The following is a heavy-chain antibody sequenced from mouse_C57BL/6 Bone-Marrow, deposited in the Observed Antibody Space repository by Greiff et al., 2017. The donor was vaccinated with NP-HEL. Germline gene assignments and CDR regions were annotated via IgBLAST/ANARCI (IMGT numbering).Heavy chain of an antibody. CDR3: ARGGWLLPYYYAMDY. CDR1: GYTFTSYW. J-gene: IGHJ4*01. CDR2: IDPSDSYT. Sequence: QVQLKQPGAELVKPGASVKLSCKASGYTFTSYWMQWVKQRPGQGLEWIGEIDPSDSYTNYNQKFKGKATLTVDTSSSTAYMQLSSLTSEDSAVYYCARGGWLLPYYYAMDYWGQGTSVTVSS. V-gene: IGHV1-50*01. D-gene: IGHD2-3*01.